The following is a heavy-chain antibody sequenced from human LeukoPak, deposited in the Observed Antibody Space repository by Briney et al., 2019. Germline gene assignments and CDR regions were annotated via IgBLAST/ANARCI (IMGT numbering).Heavy chain of an antibody. Sequence: GASVKVYCKASGYTFTSYYMHWVRQAPGQGLEWMGIINPSGGSTSYAQKFQGRVTMTRDTSISTAYMELSRLRSDDTAVYYCARGAIAVAGNDYWGQGTLVTVSS. CDR1: GYTFTSYY. D-gene: IGHD6-19*01. CDR2: INPSGGST. V-gene: IGHV1-46*01. CDR3: ARGAIAVAGNDY. J-gene: IGHJ4*02.